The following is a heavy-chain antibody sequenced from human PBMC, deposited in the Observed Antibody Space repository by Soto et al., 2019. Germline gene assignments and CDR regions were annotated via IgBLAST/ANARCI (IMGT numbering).Heavy chain of an antibody. Sequence: PSETLSLTCAVYGGSFSGYYWSWIRQPPGKGLEWIGEINHSGSTNYNPSLKSRVTISVDTSKNQFSLKLSSVAAADTAVYYCARDKYDLTSPPYYYYYYYMDVWGKGTTVTVSS. CDR2: INHSGST. CDR1: GGSFSGYY. V-gene: IGHV4-34*01. D-gene: IGHD3-3*01. J-gene: IGHJ6*03. CDR3: ARDKYDLTSPPYYYYYYYMDV.